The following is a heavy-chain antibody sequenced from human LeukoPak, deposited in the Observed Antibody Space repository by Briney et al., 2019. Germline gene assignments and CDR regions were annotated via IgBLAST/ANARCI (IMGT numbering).Heavy chain of an antibody. CDR3: ARVPSITIFGVVTLSAFDI. V-gene: IGHV4-59*08. CDR2: IYYSGST. J-gene: IGHJ3*02. D-gene: IGHD3-3*01. Sequence: SETLSLTCTVSGGSISSYYWSWIRQPPGKGLEWIGYIYYSGSTNYNPSLKSRVTISVDTSKNQFSLKLSSVTAADTAVYYCARVPSITIFGVVTLSAFDIWGQGTMVTVSS. CDR1: GGSISSYY.